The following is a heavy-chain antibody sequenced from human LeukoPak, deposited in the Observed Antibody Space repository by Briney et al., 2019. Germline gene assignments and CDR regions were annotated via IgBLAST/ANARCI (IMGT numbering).Heavy chain of an antibody. CDR3: ARQYSGYDRRLDY. V-gene: IGHV1-2*02. CDR1: GYTFTGYY. J-gene: IGHJ4*02. CDR2: INPNSGGT. Sequence: ASVKVSCKASGYTFTGYYMHWVRQAPGRGLEWMGWINPNSGGTNYAQKFQGRVTMTRDTSISTAYMELSRLRSDDTAVYYCARQYSGYDRRLDYWGQGTLVTVSS. D-gene: IGHD5-12*01.